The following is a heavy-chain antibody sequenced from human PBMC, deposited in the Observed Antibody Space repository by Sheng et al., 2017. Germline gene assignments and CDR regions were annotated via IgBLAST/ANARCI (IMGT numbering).Heavy chain of an antibody. CDR2: ISYDGSNK. J-gene: IGHJ4*02. CDR3: AKAPTGSEFDY. V-gene: IGHV3-30*18. D-gene: IGHD3-10*01. CDR1: GFTFSSYG. Sequence: QVQLVESGGGVVQPGRSLRLSCAASGFTFSSYGMHWVRQAPGKGLEWVAVISYDGSNKYYADSVKGRFTISRDNSKNTLYLQMNSLRAEDTAVYYCAKAPTGSEFDYWGQGTL.